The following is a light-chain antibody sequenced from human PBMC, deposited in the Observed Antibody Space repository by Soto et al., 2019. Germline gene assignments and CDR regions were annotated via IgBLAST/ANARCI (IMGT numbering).Light chain of an antibody. CDR3: SSYATSRPYV. V-gene: IGLV2-14*01. Sequence: QSALTQPASVSGSPGHSITISCTGTSNDVGGYDYVSWYQQHPGKAPKLVIYEVSHRPSGISDRFSGSKSGNTASLTISGLQVEDEADYYCSSYATSRPYVFGPGTKVTVL. CDR1: SNDVGGYDY. J-gene: IGLJ1*01. CDR2: EVS.